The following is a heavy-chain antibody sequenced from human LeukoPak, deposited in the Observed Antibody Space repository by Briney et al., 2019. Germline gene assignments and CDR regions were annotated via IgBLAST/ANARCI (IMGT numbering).Heavy chain of an antibody. CDR1: GYSFTNYW. CDR3: ARLPDSGSYFRGVEYYMDV. D-gene: IGHD1-26*01. V-gene: IGHV5-51*01. CDR2: IYPGDSDT. J-gene: IGHJ6*03. Sequence: GESLKISCKGSGYSFTNYWVGWVRRMPGKGLEWMGIIYPGDSDTRYSPSFQGQVTISVDKSISTAYLQWSSLKASDAAIYYRARLPDSGSYFRGVEYYMDVWGKGTTVTVSS.